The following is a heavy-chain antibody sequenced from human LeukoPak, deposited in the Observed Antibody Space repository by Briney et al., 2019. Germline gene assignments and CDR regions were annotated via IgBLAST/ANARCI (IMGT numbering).Heavy chain of an antibody. D-gene: IGHD3-3*01. CDR2: IYYSGST. CDR3: ARHPSITIFGVVPPPGP. CDR1: GGSISSSSYY. Sequence: SETLSLTCTVSGGSISSSSYYWGWIRQPPGKGLEWIGSIYYSGSTYYNPSLKSRVTISVDTSKNQFSLKLSSVTAADTAVYYCARHPSITIFGVVPPPGPWGQGTLVTVSS. V-gene: IGHV4-39*01. J-gene: IGHJ5*02.